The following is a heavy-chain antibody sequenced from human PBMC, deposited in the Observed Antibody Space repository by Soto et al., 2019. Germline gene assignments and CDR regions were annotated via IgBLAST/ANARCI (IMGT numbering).Heavy chain of an antibody. D-gene: IGHD3-22*01. J-gene: IGHJ4*02. V-gene: IGHV1-18*01. Sequence: QVQLVQSGAEVKKPGASVKVSCKASGYTFTSYGISWVRQAPGQGLEWMGWISAYNGNTNYAQKLQGRVTMTTDTSTSTAYMELRSLRSDDTAVHYCARAPRTYYYDSSGYYSPYYFDYWGQGTLVTVSS. CDR3: ARAPRTYYYDSSGYYSPYYFDY. CDR1: GYTFTSYG. CDR2: ISAYNGNT.